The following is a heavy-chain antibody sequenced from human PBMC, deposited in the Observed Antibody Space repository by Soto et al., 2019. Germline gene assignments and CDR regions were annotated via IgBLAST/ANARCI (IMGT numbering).Heavy chain of an antibody. CDR3: AKDQLGYCGGDCSKPDYYYYMDV. D-gene: IGHD2-21*01. Sequence: GGSLRLSCAASGFTFSSYGMHWVRQAPGKGLEWVAVISYDGSNKYYADSVKGRFTISRDNSKNTLYLQMNSLRAEDTAVYYCAKDQLGYCGGDCSKPDYYYYMDVWGKGTTVTVSS. CDR2: ISYDGSNK. CDR1: GFTFSSYG. J-gene: IGHJ6*03. V-gene: IGHV3-30*18.